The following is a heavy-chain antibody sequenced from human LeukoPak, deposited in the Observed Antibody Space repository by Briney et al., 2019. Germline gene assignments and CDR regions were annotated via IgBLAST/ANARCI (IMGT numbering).Heavy chain of an antibody. V-gene: IGHV4-59*08. CDR1: GGSISSYY. J-gene: IGHJ4*02. CDR2: IYYSGST. Sequence: PSETLSLTCTVSGGSISSYYWSWIRQPPGKGLEWIGYIYYSGSTNYNPSLKSRVTISVDTSKNQFSLKLSSVTAADTAVYYCARHPEDYGDYGPFDYWGQGTLVTVSS. D-gene: IGHD4-17*01. CDR3: ARHPEDYGDYGPFDY.